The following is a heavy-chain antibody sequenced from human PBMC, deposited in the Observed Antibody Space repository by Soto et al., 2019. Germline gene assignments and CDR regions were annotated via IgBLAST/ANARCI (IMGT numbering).Heavy chain of an antibody. D-gene: IGHD3-10*01. CDR2: ISSSGSTI. V-gene: IGHV3-11*01. Sequence: GGSLRLSCAASGFTFSDYYMSWIRQAPGKGLEWVSYISSSGSTIYYADSVKGRFTISRDNAKNSLYLQMNSLRAEDTAVYYCARDTVLLWFGGLPGPGYMDVWGKGTTVTVSS. CDR3: ARDTVLLWFGGLPGPGYMDV. CDR1: GFTFSDYY. J-gene: IGHJ6*03.